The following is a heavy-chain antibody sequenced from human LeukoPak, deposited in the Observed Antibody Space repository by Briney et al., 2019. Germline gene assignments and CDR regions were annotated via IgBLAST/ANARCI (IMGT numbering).Heavy chain of an antibody. V-gene: IGHV1-2*02. CDR1: GYTFTGYY. CDR3: ATCIVGATPELDY. CDR2: INPNSGGT. D-gene: IGHD1-26*01. J-gene: IGHJ4*02. Sequence: ASVKVSCKASGYTFTGYYMHWVRQAPGQGLEWMGWINPNSGGTNYAQKFQGRVTMTRDTSISTAYMELSRPRSDDTAVYYCATCIVGATPELDYWGQGTLVTVSS.